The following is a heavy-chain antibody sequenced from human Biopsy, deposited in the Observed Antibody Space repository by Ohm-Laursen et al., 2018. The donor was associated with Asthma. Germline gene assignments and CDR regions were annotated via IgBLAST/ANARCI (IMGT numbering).Heavy chain of an antibody. Sequence: SLRLSCAASGITFSTYDMHWVRQAPGKGLEWVSFIWYDGRKKTYADSVKGRFTISRDNSKNTLYLQMSSLRAEDTAVYYCARKIAARGGMGVWGQGDTVTVSS. CDR1: GITFSTYD. CDR3: ARKIAARGGMGV. D-gene: IGHD6-6*01. CDR2: IWYDGRKK. J-gene: IGHJ6*02. V-gene: IGHV3-33*01.